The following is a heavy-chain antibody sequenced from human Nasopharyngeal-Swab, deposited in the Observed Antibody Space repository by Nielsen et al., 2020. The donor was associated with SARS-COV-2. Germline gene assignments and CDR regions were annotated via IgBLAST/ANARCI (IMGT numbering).Heavy chain of an antibody. V-gene: IGHV4-39*01. CDR1: GVSISSTSYF. CDR3: APNYYDGSGYYYWFDP. Sequence: SETLSLTCTVSGVSISSTSYFWAWIRQPHGKGLEWIGNVFYTGTTYFNPSLRSRVTMSVDTSKNQFSLNLHSVTAADTAVYYCAPNYYDGSGYYYWFDPWGRGTLVTVSS. D-gene: IGHD3-22*01. CDR2: VFYTGTT. J-gene: IGHJ5*02.